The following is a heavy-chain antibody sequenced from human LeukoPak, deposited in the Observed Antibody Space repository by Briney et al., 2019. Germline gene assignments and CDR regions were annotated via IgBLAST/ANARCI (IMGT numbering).Heavy chain of an antibody. CDR2: INAGNGNT. Sequence: ASVKVSCKASVYTFTSYAMHWVRQAPGQRLEWMGWINAGNGNTKYSQKFQGRVTITRDTSASTAYMELSSLRSEDTAVYYCASVASYSSGWFPFDYWGQGTLVTVSS. J-gene: IGHJ4*02. CDR1: VYTFTSYA. D-gene: IGHD6-19*01. CDR3: ASVASYSSGWFPFDY. V-gene: IGHV1-3*01.